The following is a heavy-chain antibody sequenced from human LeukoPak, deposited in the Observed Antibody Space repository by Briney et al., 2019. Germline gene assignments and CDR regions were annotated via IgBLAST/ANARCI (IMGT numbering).Heavy chain of an antibody. D-gene: IGHD2-8*01. Sequence: SETLSLTCTVSRGSVSSSTYYWSWARQPPGEGLEWIASIYYTGSTYYNPSLKSRVTISLDMSKNEFFLTMTSVTAADTAVYFCTAEKNGSPHYWGQGTQVTVSS. CDR1: RGSVSSSTYY. CDR3: TAEKNGSPHY. J-gene: IGHJ4*02. V-gene: IGHV4-39*07. CDR2: IYYTGST.